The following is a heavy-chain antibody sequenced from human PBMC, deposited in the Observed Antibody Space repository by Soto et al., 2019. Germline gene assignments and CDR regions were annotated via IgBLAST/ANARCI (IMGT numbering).Heavy chain of an antibody. V-gene: IGHV3-23*01. CDR3: AKPLRFLEWFPPNYYGMDV. D-gene: IGHD3-3*01. CDR1: GFTFSSYA. Sequence: PGGSLRLSCAASGFTFSSYAMSWVRQAPGKGLEWVSAISGSGGSTYYADSVKGRFTISRDNSKNTLYPQMNSLRAEDTAVYYCAKPLRFLEWFPPNYYGMDVWGQGTTVTVSS. J-gene: IGHJ6*02. CDR2: ISGSGGST.